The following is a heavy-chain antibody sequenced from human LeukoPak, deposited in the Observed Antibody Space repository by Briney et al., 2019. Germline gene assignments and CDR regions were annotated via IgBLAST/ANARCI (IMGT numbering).Heavy chain of an antibody. CDR3: ARHGGVPRGGDDAFDI. V-gene: IGHV4-39*01. CDR2: IYYSGST. D-gene: IGHD2-21*02. CDR1: GGSISSSSYY. J-gene: IGHJ3*02. Sequence: SETLSLACTVSGGSISSSSYYWGWIRQPPGKGLEWIGSIYYSGSTYYNPSLKSRVTISVDTSKNQFSLKLSSVTAADTAVYYCARHGGVPRGGDDAFDIWGQGTMVTVSS.